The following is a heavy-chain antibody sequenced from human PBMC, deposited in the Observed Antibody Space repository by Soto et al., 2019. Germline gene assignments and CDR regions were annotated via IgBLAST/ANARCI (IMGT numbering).Heavy chain of an antibody. CDR2: INTDDGNT. D-gene: IGHD3-16*01. V-gene: IGHV1-18*01. CDR1: GYIFTNYG. CDR3: AMVDVYVTPSPQDL. J-gene: IGHJ6*02. Sequence: QVQLVQSGAEVKNPGASVKVSCKTSGYIFTNYGIDWARQAPGQGLEWMGWINTDDGNTNYAQKLHRELTLTTDTSNSTAYMELRRLRSNDTALYYGAMVDVYVTPSPQDLWGQGTTVNVSS.